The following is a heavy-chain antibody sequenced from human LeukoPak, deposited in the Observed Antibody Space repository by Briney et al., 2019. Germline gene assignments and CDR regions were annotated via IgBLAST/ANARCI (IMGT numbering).Heavy chain of an antibody. CDR3: ARDPDYGDLCAFDI. CDR2: IYSGGST. Sequence: TGGSLRLSCAASGFTVSSNYMSWVRQAPGKGLEWVSVIYSGGSTYYADSVKGRFTISRDNAKNSLYLQMNSLRAEDTAVYYCARDPDYGDLCAFDIWGQGTMVTVSS. CDR1: GFTVSSNY. J-gene: IGHJ3*02. D-gene: IGHD4-17*01. V-gene: IGHV3-66*01.